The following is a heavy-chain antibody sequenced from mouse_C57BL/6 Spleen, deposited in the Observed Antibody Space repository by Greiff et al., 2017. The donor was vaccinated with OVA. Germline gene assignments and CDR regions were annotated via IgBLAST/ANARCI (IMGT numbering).Heavy chain of an antibody. V-gene: IGHV1-50*01. D-gene: IGHD2-3*01. J-gene: IGHJ4*01. CDR1: GYTFTSYW. CDR2: IDPSDSYT. Sequence: QVQLQQSGAELVKPGASVKLSCKASGYTFTSYWMQWGKQRPGQGLEWIGEIDPSDSYTNYNQKFKGKATLTVDTSSSTAYMQLSSLTSEDSAVYYCARRTFYDGYYDAMDYWGQGTSVTVSS. CDR3: ARRTFYDGYYDAMDY.